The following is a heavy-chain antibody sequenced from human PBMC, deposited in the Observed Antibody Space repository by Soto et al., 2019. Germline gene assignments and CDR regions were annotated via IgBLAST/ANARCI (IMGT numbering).Heavy chain of an antibody. Sequence: QVQLVQSGGEVKKPGASVKVSCKASGYTFTSYGISWVRQAPGQGLEWMGRISAYNGNTNYAQKLQGRVTMTTDTSTRTAYMELRSLGSDDTPVYYGARVVGDLGHWFDPWGQGTLVTVSS. CDR1: GYTFTSYG. CDR2: ISAYNGNT. CDR3: ARVVGDLGHWFDP. D-gene: IGHD1-26*01. J-gene: IGHJ5*02. V-gene: IGHV1-18*01.